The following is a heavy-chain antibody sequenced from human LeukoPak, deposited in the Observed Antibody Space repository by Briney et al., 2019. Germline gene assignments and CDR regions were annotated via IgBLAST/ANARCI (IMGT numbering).Heavy chain of an antibody. V-gene: IGHV4-61*02. D-gene: IGHD1-26*01. Sequence: PSETLSLTCTVSGGSISSGSYYWSWIRQPAGKGLEWIGRIYTSGSTNYNPSLKSRVTISVDTSKNQFSLKLSSATAADTAVYYCARDSGSYYGVDYWGQGTLVTVSS. J-gene: IGHJ4*02. CDR2: IYTSGST. CDR1: GGSISSGSYY. CDR3: ARDSGSYYGVDY.